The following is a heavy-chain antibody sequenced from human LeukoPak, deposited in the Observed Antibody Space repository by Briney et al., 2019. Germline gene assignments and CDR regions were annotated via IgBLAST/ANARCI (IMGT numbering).Heavy chain of an antibody. CDR3: ARAFYGSGTNFDY. CDR1: GFTFSSYW. CDR2: IKQDGSEK. J-gene: IGHJ4*02. V-gene: IGHV3-7*04. D-gene: IGHD3-10*01. Sequence: GGSLRLSCAASGFTFSSYWMSWVRQAPGKGLEWVANIKQDGSEKYYVDSVKGRFTISRDNAKNSLYLQMNSLRAEDTAVYYCARAFYGSGTNFDYWGQGTLVTVSS.